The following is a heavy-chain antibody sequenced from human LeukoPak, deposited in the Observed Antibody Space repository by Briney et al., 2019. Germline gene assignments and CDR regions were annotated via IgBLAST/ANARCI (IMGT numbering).Heavy chain of an antibody. J-gene: IGHJ5*02. CDR3: ARDLIGGSYDNWFDP. CDR1: GFTFSSYA. Sequence: PGGSLRLSCAASGFTFSSYALSWVRQAPGKGLEWVSSISSSSSYIYYADSVKGRFTISRDNAKNSLYLQMNSLRAEDTAVYYCARDLIGGSYDNWFDPWGQGTLVTVSS. D-gene: IGHD1-26*01. V-gene: IGHV3-21*01. CDR2: ISSSSSYI.